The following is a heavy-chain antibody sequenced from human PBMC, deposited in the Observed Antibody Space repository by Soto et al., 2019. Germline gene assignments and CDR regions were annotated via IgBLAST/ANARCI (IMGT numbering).Heavy chain of an antibody. CDR3: ASGSRVPYYFDY. J-gene: IGHJ4*02. CDR1: GGSISSGVYY. Sequence: PSGTLSLTCTVSGGSISSGVYYWSWIRQHPGKGLEWIGYIYYSGSTYYNPSLKSRVTISVDTSKNQFSLKLSSVTAADTAVYYCASGSRVPYYFDYWGQGTLVTVSS. V-gene: IGHV4-31*03. CDR2: IYYSGST.